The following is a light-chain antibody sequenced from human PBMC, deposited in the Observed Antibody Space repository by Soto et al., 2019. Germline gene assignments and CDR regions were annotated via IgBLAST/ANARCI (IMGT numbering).Light chain of an antibody. CDR1: QSVSSY. V-gene: IGKV3-11*01. CDR2: DAF. Sequence: EIVLTQSPATLSLSPEERATLSCRASQSVSSYLAWYQQKPGQAPRLLIYDAFNRATGIPARFSGSASGTDFTLTISSLEPEDFAVYYCQQRSNWPTFGQGTKVDIK. J-gene: IGKJ1*01. CDR3: QQRSNWPT.